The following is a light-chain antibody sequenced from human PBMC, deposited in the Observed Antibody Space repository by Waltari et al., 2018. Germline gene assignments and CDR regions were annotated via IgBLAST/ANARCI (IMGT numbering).Light chain of an antibody. J-gene: IGLJ3*02. CDR2: RND. Sequence: QSVLTQPPSASGTPGQRVTIPCSGSSPNIGSSFVCWYQHLPGTAPKLLIHRNDQRPSGVPDRFSGSRSGTSASLAISGLRSEDEADYYCAAWDDSLTVRFGGGTKLTVL. V-gene: IGLV1-47*01. CDR3: AAWDDSLTVR. CDR1: SPNIGSSF.